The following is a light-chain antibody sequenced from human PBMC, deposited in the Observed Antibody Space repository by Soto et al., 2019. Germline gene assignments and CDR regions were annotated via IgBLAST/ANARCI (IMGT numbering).Light chain of an antibody. CDR3: QHYRRNTWS. J-gene: IGKJ1*01. Sequence: DIQMTQSPSTLSASVGGRVTITCRASQSVGTWVAWYQQKPGKAPKLLLYGASNLQSGVPSRFSASGSGTEFTLTITTLQPNDFPTYFWQHYRRNTWSFGPRTKVDI. CDR2: GAS. CDR1: QSVGTW. V-gene: IGKV1-5*01.